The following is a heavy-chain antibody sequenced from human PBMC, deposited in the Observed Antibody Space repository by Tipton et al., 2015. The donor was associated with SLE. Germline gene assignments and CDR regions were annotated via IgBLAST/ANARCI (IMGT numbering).Heavy chain of an antibody. CDR1: GFTFSSYG. CDR3: AKDGWADILTGYLYYFDY. V-gene: IGHV3-30*02. J-gene: IGHJ4*02. D-gene: IGHD3-9*01. Sequence: SGFTFSSYGMHWVRQAPGKGLEWVAFIRYDGSNKYYADSVKGRFTISRDNSKSTLYLQMNSLRAEDTAVYYCAKDGWADILTGYLYYFDYWGQGTLVTVSS. CDR2: IRYDGSNK.